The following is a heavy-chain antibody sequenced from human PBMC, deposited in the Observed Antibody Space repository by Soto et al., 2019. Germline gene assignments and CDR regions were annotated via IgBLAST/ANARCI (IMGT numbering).Heavy chain of an antibody. Sequence: QVQLQQWGAGLLKPSETLSLTCAVYGGSFIGYYWNWIRQPPGKGLEWIGEINPIGSNNYNPSLKCRVTISVDTAKNQFSLKLGSVPAADTAVYYCPRGVAPINWFEPWGQVPQVTVSS. CDR2: INPIGSN. CDR1: GGSFIGYY. D-gene: IGHD5-12*01. CDR3: PRGVAPINWFEP. J-gene: IGHJ5*02. V-gene: IGHV4-34*01.